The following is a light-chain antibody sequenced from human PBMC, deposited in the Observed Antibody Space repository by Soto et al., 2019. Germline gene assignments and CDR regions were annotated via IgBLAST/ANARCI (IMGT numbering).Light chain of an antibody. CDR2: AAS. J-gene: IGKJ1*01. V-gene: IGKV1-39*01. CDR1: QSNFNY. CDR3: QQSYSIPWT. Sequence: DLQMTQSPSSLSASVGDRVTITCRASQSNFNYLNWYQQKPGKAPKLLIYAASTLESGVPSRFSGSGSGTHFTLTISSLQPEDFATYYCQQSYSIPWTFGQGTNVEIK.